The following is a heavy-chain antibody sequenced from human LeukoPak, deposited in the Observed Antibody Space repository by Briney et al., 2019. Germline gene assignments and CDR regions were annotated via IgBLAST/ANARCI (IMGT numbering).Heavy chain of an antibody. D-gene: IGHD2-15*01. CDR1: GFTFSSYT. V-gene: IGHV3-21*01. CDR3: ARDLEEYCSGGSCSLFDY. Sequence: GGSLILSCAASGFTFSSYTMNWVRQAPGKGLEWVSSISGSSSYIYYADSVKGRFTISRHNAKNSLYLQMNSLRAEDTAVYYCARDLEEYCSGGSCSLFDYWGQGTLVTVSS. J-gene: IGHJ4*02. CDR2: ISGSSSYI.